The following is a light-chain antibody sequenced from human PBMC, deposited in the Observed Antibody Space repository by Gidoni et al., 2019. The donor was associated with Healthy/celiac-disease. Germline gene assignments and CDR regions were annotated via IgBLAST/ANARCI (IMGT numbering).Light chain of an antibody. CDR1: QSVSSY. CDR2: DAS. CDR3: QQRSNWPRLT. Sequence: EMALTQSPATLSLSPGERASQSVSSYLAWYQKKPGQAPRLLIYDASNRATGIPARFSGSGSGTYFTLTISSLEPEDFAVYYCQQRSNWPRLTFGGGTKVEIK. J-gene: IGKJ4*01. V-gene: IGKV3-11*01.